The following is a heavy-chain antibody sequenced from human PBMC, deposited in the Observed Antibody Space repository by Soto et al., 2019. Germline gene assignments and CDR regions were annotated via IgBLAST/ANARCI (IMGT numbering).Heavy chain of an antibody. CDR3: ATQGYSGYDYPY. J-gene: IGHJ4*02. CDR2: IIPIFGTA. Sequence: QVQLVQSGAEVKKPGSSVKVSCKASGGTFSSYAISWVRQAPGQGLEWMGGIIPIFGTANYAQKFQGRVTITADESTRTAYMELRSLRSEDTAVYYCATQGYSGYDYPYWGQGTLVTVSS. CDR1: GGTFSSYA. D-gene: IGHD5-12*01. V-gene: IGHV1-69*01.